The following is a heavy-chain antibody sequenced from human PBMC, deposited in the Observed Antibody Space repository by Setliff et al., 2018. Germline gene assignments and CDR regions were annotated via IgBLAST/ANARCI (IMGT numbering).Heavy chain of an antibody. J-gene: IGHJ4*02. Sequence: KPSETLSLTCTVSGGSITSSEYYWGWIRQPPGKGLEWIGTVYLDGRTSYNPSLKSRVTMSTDTSKNQFSLKLTSVTAADTSVYYCARRDSTGYYGYSFDFWGQGTLVTVSS. V-gene: IGHV4-39*01. D-gene: IGHD3-22*01. CDR3: ARRDSTGYYGYSFDF. CDR2: VYLDGRT. CDR1: GGSITSSEYY.